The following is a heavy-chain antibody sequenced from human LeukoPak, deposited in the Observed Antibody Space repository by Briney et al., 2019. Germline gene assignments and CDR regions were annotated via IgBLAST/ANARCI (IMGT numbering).Heavy chain of an antibody. CDR2: SSAYNGNT. V-gene: IGHV1-18*01. CDR3: VRDLGVDTSMIFFDF. CDR1: GYSFTSFG. D-gene: IGHD5-18*01. Sequence: ASVKVSCKASGYSFTSFGISWVRQAPGQGLEWMGWSSAYNGNTNYVQKFQGRVTMTTDASTSTAYMELRSLRSDDTAVFYCVRDLGVDTSMIFFDFWGQGTLVTVSS. J-gene: IGHJ4*02.